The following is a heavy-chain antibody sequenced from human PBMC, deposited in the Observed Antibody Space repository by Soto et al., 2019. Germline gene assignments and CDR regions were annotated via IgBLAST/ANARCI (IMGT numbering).Heavy chain of an antibody. CDR1: GFSFSSYG. V-gene: IGHV3-30*03. J-gene: IGHJ4*02. CDR3: ATDHLFRAVAAYFDY. CDR2: ISYDGSNK. D-gene: IGHD6-19*01. Sequence: GGSLRLSCAASGFSFSSYGMHWVRQAPGKGLEWVAVISYDGSNKYYADSVKGRFTISRDNSKNTLYLQMNSLRAEDTAVYYCATDHLFRAVAAYFDYRGQGTLVTVSS.